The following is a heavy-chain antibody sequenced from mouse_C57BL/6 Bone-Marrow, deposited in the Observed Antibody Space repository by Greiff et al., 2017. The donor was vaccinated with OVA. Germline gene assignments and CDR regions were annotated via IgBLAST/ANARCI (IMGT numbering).Heavy chain of an antibody. CDR1: GYTFTSYW. D-gene: IGHD1-1*01. CDR2: IDPSDSYT. CDR3: ARSTYYGSSYAWFAY. Sequence: VQLQQPGAELVMPGASVKLSCKASGYTFTSYWMHWVKQRPGQGLEWIGEIDPSDSYTNYNQTFKGKSTLTVDKSSSTAYMQLSSLTSEDSAVYYCARSTYYGSSYAWFAYWGQGTLVTVSA. V-gene: IGHV1-69*01. J-gene: IGHJ3*01.